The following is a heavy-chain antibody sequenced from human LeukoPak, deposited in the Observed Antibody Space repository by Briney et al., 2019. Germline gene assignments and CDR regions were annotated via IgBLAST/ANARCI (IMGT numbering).Heavy chain of an antibody. V-gene: IGHV4-39*01. CDR2: IYYSGST. J-gene: IGHJ2*01. Sequence: SETLSLTCTVSGGSISSSSYYWGWIRQPPGKGLEWIGSIYYSGSTYYNPSLKSRVTISVDTSKNQFSLKLSSVTAADTAVYYCATSYHWYFDLWGRGTLVTVSS. D-gene: IGHD3-10*01. CDR3: ATSYHWYFDL. CDR1: GGSISSSSYY.